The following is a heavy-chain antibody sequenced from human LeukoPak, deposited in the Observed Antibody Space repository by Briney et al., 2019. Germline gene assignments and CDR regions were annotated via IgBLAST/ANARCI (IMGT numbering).Heavy chain of an antibody. Sequence: SETLSLTCTVSGGSISSSSYYWGWIRQPPGKGLEWIGSIYYSGSTYYNPSLKSRVTISVDTSKNQFSLKLSSVTAADTAVYYCARVPPTLRPRIDYWGQGTLVTVSS. CDR3: ARVPPTLRPRIDY. D-gene: IGHD2-15*01. V-gene: IGHV4-39*07. CDR1: GGSISSSSYY. J-gene: IGHJ4*02. CDR2: IYYSGST.